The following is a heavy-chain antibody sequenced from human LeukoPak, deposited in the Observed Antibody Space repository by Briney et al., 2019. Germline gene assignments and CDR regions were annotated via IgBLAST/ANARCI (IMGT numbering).Heavy chain of an antibody. J-gene: IGHJ4*02. CDR1: GFTFSSYG. CDR3: TRDREPRNSQYYFDS. D-gene: IGHD1-14*01. CDR2: IRYDGSNK. Sequence: GGSLRLSCAASGFTFSSYGMHWVRQAPGKGLEWVAFIRYDGSNKYYADSVKGRFTISRDNSKNTLYLQMNSLRAEDTAVYYCTRDREPRNSQYYFDSWGQGTLVTVSS. V-gene: IGHV3-30*02.